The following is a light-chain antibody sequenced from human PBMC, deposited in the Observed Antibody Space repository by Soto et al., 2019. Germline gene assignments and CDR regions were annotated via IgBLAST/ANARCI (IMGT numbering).Light chain of an antibody. V-gene: IGLV1-40*01. CDR2: GNS. Sequence: QSVLTQPPSVSGAPGQRVTISCTGSSSNIGAGYDVHWYQQLPGTAPKLLIYGNSNRPSGVPDRFSGSKSGTSASLAITGLQAEDEADYYCSSYAGTYIRYVFGTGTKVTVL. J-gene: IGLJ1*01. CDR3: SSYAGTYIRYV. CDR1: SSNIGAGYD.